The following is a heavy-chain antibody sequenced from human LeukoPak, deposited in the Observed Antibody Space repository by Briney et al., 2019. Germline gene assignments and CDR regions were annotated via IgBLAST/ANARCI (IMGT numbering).Heavy chain of an antibody. Sequence: GASVKVSCKASGGTFSSYAISWVRQAPGQGLEWMGGIIPIFGTANYAQKFQGRVTITADESTSTAYMELSSLRSEDTAVYHCARGANYDILTGYYPLHYYYYGMDVWGKGTTVTVSS. J-gene: IGHJ6*04. CDR2: IIPIFGTA. V-gene: IGHV1-69*13. D-gene: IGHD3-9*01. CDR3: ARGANYDILTGYYPLHYYYYGMDV. CDR1: GGTFSSYA.